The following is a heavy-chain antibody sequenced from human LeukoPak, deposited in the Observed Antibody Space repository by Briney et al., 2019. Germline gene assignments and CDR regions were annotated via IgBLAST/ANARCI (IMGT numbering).Heavy chain of an antibody. CDR1: GFIFSDYY. D-gene: IGHD3-16*01. V-gene: IGHV3-7*03. J-gene: IGHJ6*02. CDR2: INHNGNVN. Sequence: GGSLRLSCVASGFIFSDYYMIWIRQAPGKGLEWVASINHNGNVNYYVDSVKGRFTISRDNAKNSLYLQMSNLRAEDTAVYFCARGGGLDVWGQGATVTVSS. CDR3: ARGGGLDV.